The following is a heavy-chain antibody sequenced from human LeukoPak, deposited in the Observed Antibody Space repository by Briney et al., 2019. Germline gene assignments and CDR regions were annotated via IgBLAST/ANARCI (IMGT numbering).Heavy chain of an antibody. V-gene: IGHV4-59*12. CDR2: IYYSGST. CDR3: ARLLHPQSTSWFIDY. J-gene: IGHJ4*02. CDR1: GGPINFYY. Sequence: SETLSLTCTVSGGPINFYYWSWIRQPPGKGLEWIGYIYYSGSTSYNPSLKSRVTISVDTSKNQFSLKLSSVTAADTAVYYCARLLHPQSTSWFIDYWGQGALVTVSS. D-gene: IGHD6-13*01.